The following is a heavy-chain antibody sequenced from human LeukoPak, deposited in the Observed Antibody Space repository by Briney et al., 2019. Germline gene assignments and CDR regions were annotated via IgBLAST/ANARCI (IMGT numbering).Heavy chain of an antibody. Sequence: LSLTCTVSGGSISSSSYYWGWIRQPPGKGLEWVAVISYDGSNKYYADSVKGRFTISRDNSKNTLYLQMNSLRAEDTAVYYCAKDSLFLGELSSYFDYWGQGTLVTVSS. CDR3: AKDSLFLGELSSYFDY. V-gene: IGHV3-30*18. D-gene: IGHD3-16*02. J-gene: IGHJ4*02. CDR1: GGSISSSS. CDR2: ISYDGSNK.